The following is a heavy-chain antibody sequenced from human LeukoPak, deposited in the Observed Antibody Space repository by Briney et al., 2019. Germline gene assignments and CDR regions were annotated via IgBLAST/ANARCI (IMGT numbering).Heavy chain of an antibody. J-gene: IGHJ4*02. CDR1: GGSISSYY. D-gene: IGHD3-10*01. Sequence: NPSETLSLTCTVSGGSISSYYWSWTRQPAGKGLEWIGRIYTSGSTNYNPSLKSRVTMSVDTSKNQFSLKLSSVTAADTAVYYCARSLYGSGSLYYFDYWGQGTLVTVSS. V-gene: IGHV4-4*07. CDR2: IYTSGST. CDR3: ARSLYGSGSLYYFDY.